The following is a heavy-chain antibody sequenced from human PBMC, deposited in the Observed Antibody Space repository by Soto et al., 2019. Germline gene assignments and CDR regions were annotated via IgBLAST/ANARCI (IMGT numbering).Heavy chain of an antibody. D-gene: IGHD2-2*02. V-gene: IGHV1-8*02. CDR3: NIRSYYYMDV. CDR1: GFPFTSYD. Sequence: ALVQVSSNASGFPFTSYDINCVRQATGQGLEWMGWMNPNSGNTGYAQKFQGRVTMTRNTSISTAYMELSSLRSEDTAVYYCNIRSYYYMDVWGKGTTVTVSS. CDR2: MNPNSGNT. J-gene: IGHJ6*03.